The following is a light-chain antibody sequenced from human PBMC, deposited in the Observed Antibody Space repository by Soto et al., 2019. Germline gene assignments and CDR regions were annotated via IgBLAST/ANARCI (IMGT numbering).Light chain of an antibody. Sequence: EIVLTQSPATLSLSPGERATLSCRASQSVRSNLAWYKQKPGQAPRLLIYDASNRATGIPGRFSGSGSGTAFTRTITNLEPEDFAVYYGQQRSNWPWTFGQGAKVEIK. J-gene: IGKJ1*01. CDR3: QQRSNWPWT. CDR1: QSVRSN. CDR2: DAS. V-gene: IGKV3-11*01.